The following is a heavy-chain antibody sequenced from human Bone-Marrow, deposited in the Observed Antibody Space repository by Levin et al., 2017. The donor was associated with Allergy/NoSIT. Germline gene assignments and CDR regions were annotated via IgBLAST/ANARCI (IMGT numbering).Heavy chain of an antibody. V-gene: IGHV4-61*01. Sequence: SYPLSLTFLFSFSSFPLFLSPWSWIRQPPGKGLAWIGNIDSSGNTNYNPSLPSRVLLSSYTSKNQLSLELRSVTAADTAVYYCARDFDYYYYMDVWGKGTTLTVS. CDR2: IDSSGNT. CDR1: FSSFPLFLSP. J-gene: IGHJ6*03. CDR3: ARDFDYYYYMDV.